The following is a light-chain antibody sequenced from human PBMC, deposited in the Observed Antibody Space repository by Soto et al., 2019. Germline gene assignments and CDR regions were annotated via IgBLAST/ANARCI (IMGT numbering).Light chain of an antibody. J-gene: IGLJ2*01. Sequence: QSVLTQPPSASGSPGQSVTISCTGTSSDVGGYNYVSWYQQHPGKAPKLMIYEVSKRPSGVPDRFSGSKSGNTASLTVSGLQAEDEDDYYCSSYAGSNNSPVVFGGGTKLTVL. V-gene: IGLV2-8*01. CDR2: EVS. CDR1: SSDVGGYNY. CDR3: SSYAGSNNSPVV.